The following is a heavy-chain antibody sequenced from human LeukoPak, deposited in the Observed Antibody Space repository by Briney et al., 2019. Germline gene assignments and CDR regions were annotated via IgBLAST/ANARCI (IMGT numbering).Heavy chain of an antibody. CDR3: GTWHFGRASY. CDR2: TKDKPSSYIT. V-gene: IGHV3-72*01. D-gene: IGHD3-3*02. CDR1: GFTSSDYY. Sequence: PGGSLRLSCAASGFTSSDYYMDWVRQSPGKGLEWVSRTKDKPSSYITDYAASVRGRFTISRDVSKNSVYLQMNDLKTDDTAVYYCGTWHFGRASYWGQGTLVTVSS. J-gene: IGHJ4*02.